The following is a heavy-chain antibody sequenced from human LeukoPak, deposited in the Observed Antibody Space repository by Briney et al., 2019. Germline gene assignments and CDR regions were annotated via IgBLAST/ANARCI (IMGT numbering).Heavy chain of an antibody. CDR2: IDYSGTT. CDR3: ARDRVFEGAIGDY. Sequence: SETLSLTCSVSGGSISGSSYSWGWIRQPPRTGLEWIGNIDYSGTTHYNPSLKSRVTISIDTSKKQFSLKLSSVTAADTAVYYCARDRVFEGAIGDYWGQGTLVTVSS. CDR1: GGSISGSSYS. V-gene: IGHV4-39*07. J-gene: IGHJ4*02. D-gene: IGHD3-3*01.